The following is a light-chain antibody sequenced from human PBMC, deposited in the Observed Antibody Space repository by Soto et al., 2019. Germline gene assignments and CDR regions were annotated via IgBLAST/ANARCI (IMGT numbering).Light chain of an antibody. V-gene: IGLV2-11*01. J-gene: IGLJ2*01. CDR2: GGS. CDR3: CLYGGML. CDR1: SSDVGNYNF. Sequence: QSALTQPRSVSGSPGQSVTISCTGTSSDVGNYNFICWYQHHPGKAPKLMIYGGSQRPSGVSDRFSGSTSDNTASLTISGLQAEDEADYYCCLYGGMLFGGGTQLTVL.